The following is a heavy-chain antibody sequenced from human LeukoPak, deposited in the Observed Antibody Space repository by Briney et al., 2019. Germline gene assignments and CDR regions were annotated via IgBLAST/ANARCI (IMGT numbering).Heavy chain of an antibody. D-gene: IGHD5-24*01. J-gene: IGHJ4*02. CDR2: ISSSRSYI. V-gene: IGHV3-21*01. Sequence: GGSLRLSCAASGFTFSSYSMNWVRQAPGKGLEWVSSISSSRSYIYYADSVKGRFTISRDNAKNSLYLQMNSLRAEDTAVYYCARRRDGYNSDDYWGQGTLVTVSS. CDR3: ARRRDGYNSDDY. CDR1: GFTFSSYS.